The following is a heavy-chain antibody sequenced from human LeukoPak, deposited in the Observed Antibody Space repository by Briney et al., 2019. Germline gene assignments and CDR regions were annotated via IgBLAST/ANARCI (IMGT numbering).Heavy chain of an antibody. D-gene: IGHD3-3*01. CDR2: IIPIFGTA. CDR1: GGTFSSYA. V-gene: IGHV1-69*05. CDR3: ARAITIFGVVTGTGYMDV. J-gene: IGHJ6*03. Sequence: GASVKVSCKASGGTFSSYAISWVRQAPGQGLEWMGGIIPIFGTANYAQKFQGRVTITTDESTSTAYMELSSLRAEDTAVYYCARAITIFGVVTGTGYMDVWGKGTTVTVSS.